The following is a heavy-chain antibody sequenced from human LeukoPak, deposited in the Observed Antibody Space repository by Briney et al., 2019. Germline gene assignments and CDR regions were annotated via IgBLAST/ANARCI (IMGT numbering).Heavy chain of an antibody. J-gene: IGHJ2*01. CDR3: AKDKGTGYWYFDL. Sequence: GSLRLSCAASGFTFSSYAMNWVRQAPGKGLEWVSAICSNDNNTYYANSVKGRFTISRDNSKNTLSLQLNSLRAEDTAVYYCAKDKGTGYWYFDLWGRGTLVTVSS. CDR1: GFTFSSYA. CDR2: ICSNDNNT. D-gene: IGHD1-14*01. V-gene: IGHV3-23*01.